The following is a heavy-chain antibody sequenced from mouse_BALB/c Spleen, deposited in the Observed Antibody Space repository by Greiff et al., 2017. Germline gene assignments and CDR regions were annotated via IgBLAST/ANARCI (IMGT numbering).Heavy chain of an antibody. CDR3: AGGYYRYDGAWFAY. CDR2: IYPGDGDT. J-gene: IGHJ3*01. Sequence: VQLQQSGAELVRPGSSVKISCKASCYAFSSYWMNWVKQRPGQGLEWIGQIYPGDGDTNYNGKFKGKATLTADKSSSTAYMQLSSLTSEDSAVYFCAGGYYRYDGAWFAYWGQGTLVTVSA. V-gene: IGHV1-80*01. CDR1: CYAFSSYW. D-gene: IGHD2-14*01.